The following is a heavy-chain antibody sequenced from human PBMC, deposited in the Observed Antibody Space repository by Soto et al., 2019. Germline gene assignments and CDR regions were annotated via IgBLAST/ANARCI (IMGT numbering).Heavy chain of an antibody. CDR1: GFTFSSYA. CDR2: VSGSGGST. V-gene: IGHV3-23*01. Sequence: GGSLRLSCAASGFTFSSYAMSWVRQAPGKGLEWISAVSGSGGSTYYADSVKGRFTISRDNSKDTLYLQMNNLRAEDTAVYYCAKGPGENQVWTPYGMDVWGQGTKVTVSS. CDR3: AKGPGENQVWTPYGMDV. J-gene: IGHJ6*02. D-gene: IGHD7-27*01.